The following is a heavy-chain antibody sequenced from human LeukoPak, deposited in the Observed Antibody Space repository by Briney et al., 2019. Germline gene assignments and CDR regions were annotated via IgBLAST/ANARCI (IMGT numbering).Heavy chain of an antibody. J-gene: IGHJ4*02. D-gene: IGHD1-26*01. V-gene: IGHV4-34*01. Sequence: SETLSLTCAVYGGSFSGYYWSWIRQPPGKGLEWIGEINHSGGTNYNPSLKSRVTISVDTSKNQFSLKLSSVTAADTAVYYCARGGVGATTYYWGQGTLVTVSS. CDR3: ARGGVGATTYY. CDR2: INHSGGT. CDR1: GGSFSGYY.